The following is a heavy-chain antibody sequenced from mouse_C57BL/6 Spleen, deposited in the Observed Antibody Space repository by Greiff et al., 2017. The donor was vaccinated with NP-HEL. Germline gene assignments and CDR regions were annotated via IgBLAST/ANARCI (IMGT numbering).Heavy chain of an antibody. J-gene: IGHJ2*01. Sequence: EVQRVESGGGLVKPGGSLKLSCAASGFTFSSYTMSWVRQTPEKRLEWVATISGGGGNTYYPDSVKGRFTISRDNAKNTLYLQMSSLRSEDTALYYCARHEDYGSYYFDYWGQGTTLTVSS. CDR2: ISGGGGNT. CDR1: GFTFSSYT. D-gene: IGHD1-2*01. CDR3: ARHEDYGSYYFDY. V-gene: IGHV5-9*01.